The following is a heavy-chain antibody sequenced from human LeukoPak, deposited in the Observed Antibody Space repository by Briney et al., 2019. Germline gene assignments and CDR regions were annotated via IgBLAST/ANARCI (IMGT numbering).Heavy chain of an antibody. J-gene: IGHJ4*02. Sequence: SVKVSCKTSGFTFSNSAIQWVRQARGQRLEWIGWIIVGSGRTHYAQNLQERITITRDMSTNTAYMELSSLRSDDTAVYYCAAELYSGTYGRCCSFAFWGQGTQVTVSS. V-gene: IGHV1-58*02. D-gene: IGHD1-26*01. CDR1: GFTFSNSA. CDR2: IIVGSGRT. CDR3: AAELYSGTYGRCCSFAF.